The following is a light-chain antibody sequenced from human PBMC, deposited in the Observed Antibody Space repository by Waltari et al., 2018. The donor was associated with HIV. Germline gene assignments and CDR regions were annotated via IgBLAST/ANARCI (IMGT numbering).Light chain of an antibody. CDR1: SSNIGSNT. J-gene: IGLJ3*02. CDR2: NNN. CDR3: AAWDDSLNRV. Sequence: QSVLTQPPSASGTPGQRVTISCSGSSSNIGSNTVNWYQQLPGTAPKLLIYNNNQRPAGVPDRVSGSKAGTSASLAISGLRSEDGADYYCAAWDDSLNRVFGGGTKLTVL. V-gene: IGLV1-44*01.